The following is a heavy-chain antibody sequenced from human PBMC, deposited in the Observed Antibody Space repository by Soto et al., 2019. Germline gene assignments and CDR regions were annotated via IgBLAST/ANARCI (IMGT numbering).Heavy chain of an antibody. CDR3: AKDLAHGYTSFDW. D-gene: IGHD5-18*01. Sequence: PGGSLRLSCAASGFSFDDYAMHWVRQAPGKGLEWVSGINWNGDNMDYADSVKGRFTISRDSAKKSLYLQMNSLKPEDTALYYCAKDLAHGYTSFDWWGQGTLVTVSS. V-gene: IGHV3-9*01. CDR1: GFSFDDYA. CDR2: INWNGDNM. J-gene: IGHJ4*02.